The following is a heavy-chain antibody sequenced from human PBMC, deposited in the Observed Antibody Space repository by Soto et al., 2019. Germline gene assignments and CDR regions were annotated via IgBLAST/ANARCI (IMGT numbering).Heavy chain of an antibody. V-gene: IGHV4-59*12. CDR3: AREGYYGSGSYLQAGV. CDR2: IYYAGST. D-gene: IGHD3-10*01. Sequence: PSETLSLTCTVSGVSMISYYWSWIRQPPGRGLEWIGFIYYAGSTKYNPSLNSRVTISVDTSKNQFSLTLSSVTAADTAVYYCAREGYYGSGSYLQAGVWGQGTLVTVS. J-gene: IGHJ4*02. CDR1: GVSMISYY.